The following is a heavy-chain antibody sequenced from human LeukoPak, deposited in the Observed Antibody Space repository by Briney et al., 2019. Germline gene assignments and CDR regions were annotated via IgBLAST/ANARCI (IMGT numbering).Heavy chain of an antibody. CDR2: VYYSGSA. CDR3: ARDLRGYGAFDI. CDR1: GASISSDGYY. V-gene: IGHV4-31*11. Sequence: ASETLSLTCAVSGASISSDGYYWSWIRQHPGKGLEWIGYVYYSGSAYYNPSLKSRVTISVDTSKNQFSLKLTSVTAADTAVYYCARDLRGYGAFDIWGQGTMVTVSS. D-gene: IGHD5-12*01. J-gene: IGHJ3*02.